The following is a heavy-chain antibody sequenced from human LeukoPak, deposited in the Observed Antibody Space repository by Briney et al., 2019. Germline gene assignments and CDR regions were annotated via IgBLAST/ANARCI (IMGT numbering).Heavy chain of an antibody. CDR2: ISNDGSRK. CDR3: ARDRAWNYFDY. V-gene: IGHV3-30*04. J-gene: IGHJ4*02. CDR1: GFIFNRYT. Sequence: GGSLRLSCAASGFIFNRYTMHWLRHSPDKGLEWVAIISNDGSRKYYAHSVEGRFTISRDNSKNTLYLQMDSLRAEDTAVYYCARDRAWNYFDYWGQGTLVTVSS. D-gene: IGHD3-3*01.